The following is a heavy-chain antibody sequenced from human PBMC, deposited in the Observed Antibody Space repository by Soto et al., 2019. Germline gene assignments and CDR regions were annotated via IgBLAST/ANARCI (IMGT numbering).Heavy chain of an antibody. J-gene: IGHJ5*02. CDR3: ARNRGVVVVVAATAPGWFDP. CDR2: IIPIFGTA. Sequence: SVKVSCKASGGTFSSYAISWVRQAPGQGLEWVGGIIPIFGTANYAQKFQGRVTITADKSTSTAYMELSSLRSEDTAVYYCARNRGVVVVVAATAPGWFDPWGQGTLVTVSS. D-gene: IGHD2-15*01. CDR1: GGTFSSYA. V-gene: IGHV1-69*06.